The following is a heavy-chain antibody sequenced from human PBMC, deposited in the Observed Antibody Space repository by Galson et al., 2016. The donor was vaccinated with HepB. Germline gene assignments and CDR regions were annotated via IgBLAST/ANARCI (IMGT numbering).Heavy chain of an antibody. Sequence: SLRLSCAGSGFTFSDFDMTWIRQAPGKGLEWVSDIRSSGTYTKYAESVKGRFTISRDNAKNALYLQMNSLRAEDTAVYYCARDMGGDYGGNSGAFDIWGQGTMVTVSS. CDR1: GFTFSDFD. J-gene: IGHJ3*02. V-gene: IGHV3-11*06. D-gene: IGHD4-23*01. CDR3: ARDMGGDYGGNSGAFDI. CDR2: IRSSGTYT.